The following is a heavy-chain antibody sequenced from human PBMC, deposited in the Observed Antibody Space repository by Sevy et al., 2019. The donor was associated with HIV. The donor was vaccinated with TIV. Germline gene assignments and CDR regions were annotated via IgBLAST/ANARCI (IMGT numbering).Heavy chain of an antibody. CDR2: INHSGST. J-gene: IGHJ4*02. CDR3: ARGAIEWVFDY. V-gene: IGHV4-30-2*01. Sequence: SETLSLTCAVSGGSISSGGYSWSWIRQPPGKGLEWIGYINHSGSTYYNPSLKSRVTISVDRSKNQFSLKLSSVTAADTAVYYCARGAIEWVFDYWGQGTLVTVSS. CDR1: GGSISSGGYS. D-gene: IGHD3-16*02.